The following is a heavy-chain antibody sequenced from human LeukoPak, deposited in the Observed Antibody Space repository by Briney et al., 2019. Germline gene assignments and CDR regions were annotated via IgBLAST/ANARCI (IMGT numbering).Heavy chain of an antibody. V-gene: IGHV3-21*01. CDR1: GFTFYSYT. CDR3: ARDLYGSGRYQRDY. J-gene: IGHJ4*02. Sequence: GGSLRLSCAASGFTFYSYTINWVRQAPGKGLEWVSSISSSSSNIYYADSVKGRFTISRDNAKNSLYLQMNSLRAEDTAVYYCARDLYGSGRYQRDYWGQGTLVTVSS. D-gene: IGHD3-10*01. CDR2: ISSSSSNI.